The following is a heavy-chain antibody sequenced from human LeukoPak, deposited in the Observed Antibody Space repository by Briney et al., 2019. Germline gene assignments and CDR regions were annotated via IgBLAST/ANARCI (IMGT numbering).Heavy chain of an antibody. Sequence: HPGGSLRLSCAASGFTFSSYAMHWVRQAPGKGLEWVAVISYDGSNKYYADSVEGRFTISRDNSKNTLYLQMNSLRAEDTAVYYCARGAGYYYYGMDVWGQGTTVTVSS. V-gene: IGHV3-30-3*01. CDR3: ARGAGYYYYGMDV. J-gene: IGHJ6*02. D-gene: IGHD3-10*01. CDR1: GFTFSSYA. CDR2: ISYDGSNK.